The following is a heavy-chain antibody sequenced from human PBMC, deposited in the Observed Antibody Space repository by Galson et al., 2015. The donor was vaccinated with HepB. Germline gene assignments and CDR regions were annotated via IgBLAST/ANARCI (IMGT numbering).Heavy chain of an antibody. J-gene: IGHJ4*02. Sequence: SLRLSCAASGFTFSSYAMSWVRQAPGKGLEWVSAISDSAGSTNYADSVKGRFTISRDNSEDTLYLQMNSLRAEDTAVYYCAKDWGMLAGGFDYWGQGTLVTVSS. CDR1: GFTFSSYA. D-gene: IGHD2-8*01. CDR3: AKDWGMLAGGFDY. CDR2: ISDSAGST. V-gene: IGHV3-23*01.